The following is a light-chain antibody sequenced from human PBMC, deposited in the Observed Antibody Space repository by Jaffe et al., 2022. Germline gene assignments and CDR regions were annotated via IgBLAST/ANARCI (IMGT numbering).Light chain of an antibody. J-gene: IGKJ4*01. CDR3: MQGRQTPLT. Sequence: DIVMTQSPLSLPVTPGEPASISCRSSQSLLYTNGYHYLDWYLQKPGQSPQLLIYLGSNRASGVPDRFSGSGSGTDFTLKISRVEAEDVGIYYCMQGRQTPLTFGGGTKVEIK. CDR2: LGS. V-gene: IGKV2-28*01. CDR1: QSLLYTNGYHY.